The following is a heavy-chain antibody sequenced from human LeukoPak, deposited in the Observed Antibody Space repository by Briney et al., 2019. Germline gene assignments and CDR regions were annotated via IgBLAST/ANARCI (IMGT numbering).Heavy chain of an antibody. D-gene: IGHD3-3*01. Sequence: GGSLRLSCAASGFTSSSYAMSWVRQAPGKGLEWVSAISGSGGSTYYAGSVKGRFTISRDNSKNTLYLQMNSLRAEDTAVYYCAKVRAEWLKWPYYMDVWGKGTTVTVSS. CDR1: GFTSSSYA. CDR3: AKVRAEWLKWPYYMDV. J-gene: IGHJ6*03. CDR2: ISGSGGST. V-gene: IGHV3-23*01.